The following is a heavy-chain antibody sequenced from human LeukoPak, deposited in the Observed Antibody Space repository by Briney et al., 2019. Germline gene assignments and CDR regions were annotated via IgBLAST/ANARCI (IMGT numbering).Heavy chain of an antibody. CDR3: ARVLGYDSIGYHSDYMDV. J-gene: IGHJ6*03. CDR1: GFVVSSNY. Sequence: GGSLRLSCAASGFVVSSNYMTWVRQAPGQGLEWVSVIYSGGSTYDADSVKGRFTISRGNYKNTEYLQMNSLRAEDTAVYYCARVLGYDSIGYHSDYMDVWGKGTTVSVSS. D-gene: IGHD3-22*01. V-gene: IGHV3-53*01. CDR2: IYSGGST.